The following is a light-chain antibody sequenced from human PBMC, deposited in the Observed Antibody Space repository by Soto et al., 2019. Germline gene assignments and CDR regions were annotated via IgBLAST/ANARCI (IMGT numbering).Light chain of an antibody. CDR2: EVS. CDR3: SSYAGSNNVR. J-gene: IGLJ2*01. Sequence: QSALTQPPSASGSPGQSVTVSCTGTSSDVGAYNYVSWYQQHPGKAPKLMIYEVSKRPSGVPDRFSGSKSGNTASLIVSGLQAEDEADYYCSSYAGSNNVRFGGGTKLTVL. CDR1: SSDVGAYNY. V-gene: IGLV2-8*01.